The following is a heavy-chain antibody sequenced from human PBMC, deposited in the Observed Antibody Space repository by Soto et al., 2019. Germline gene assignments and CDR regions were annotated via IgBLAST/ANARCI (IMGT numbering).Heavy chain of an antibody. V-gene: IGHV3-9*01. CDR2: ISWNSGSI. Sequence: DVQLVESGGGLVQPGRSLRLSCAASGFTFDDYAMHWVRQAPGKGLEWVSGISWNSGSIGYADSVKGRFTISRDNAKNSLYLQTTSLRAEDTALYYCAKDAITMVRGVISYYGMDVWGQGTTVTGSS. D-gene: IGHD3-10*01. CDR1: GFTFDDYA. J-gene: IGHJ6*02. CDR3: AKDAITMVRGVISYYGMDV.